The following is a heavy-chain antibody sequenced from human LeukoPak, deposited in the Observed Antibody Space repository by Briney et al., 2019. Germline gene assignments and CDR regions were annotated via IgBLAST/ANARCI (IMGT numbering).Heavy chain of an antibody. CDR1: GFTFSTYA. V-gene: IGHV3-64D*06. D-gene: IGHD7-27*01. J-gene: IGHJ3*02. Sequence: GGSLRLSCSASGFTFSTYAMHWVRRAPGKGPKYVSGISSNGGSTYYADSVKGRFTISRDNSKNTLYLQMSSLRAEDTAVYYCVKDHDWGAFHIWGQGTMVTVSS. CDR2: ISSNGGST. CDR3: VKDHDWGAFHI.